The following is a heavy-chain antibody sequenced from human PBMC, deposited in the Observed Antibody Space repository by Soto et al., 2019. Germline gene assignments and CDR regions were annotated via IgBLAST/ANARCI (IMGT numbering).Heavy chain of an antibody. J-gene: IGHJ4*02. CDR1: GFTFSIYA. D-gene: IGHD5-12*01. CDR2: ISTDGGNT. V-gene: IGHV3-64D*06. CDR3: ARGWLRDPWMY. Sequence: GGSLRLSCLASGFTFSIYAIHWVRQAPGKGLEYVSSISTDGGNTHYADSVKGRFTISRDNSKNTVYLQMSSLRAEDTAVYYCARGWLRDPWMYWGQGT.